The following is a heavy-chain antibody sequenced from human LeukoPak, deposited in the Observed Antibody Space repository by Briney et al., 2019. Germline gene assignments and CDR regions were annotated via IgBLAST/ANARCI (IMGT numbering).Heavy chain of an antibody. D-gene: IGHD1-26*01. Sequence: SETLSLTCAVSGASISGSGYYLGWIRQPPGTGLEWIGNIYYTGNTYYNASLQSRLTISIDTSKNQFSLRLNSVTAADTAMYYCAKSGGYGLIDYWGQGTLVTVSS. CDR1: GASISGSGYY. J-gene: IGHJ4*02. CDR3: AKSGGYGLIDY. CDR2: IYYTGNT. V-gene: IGHV4-39*01.